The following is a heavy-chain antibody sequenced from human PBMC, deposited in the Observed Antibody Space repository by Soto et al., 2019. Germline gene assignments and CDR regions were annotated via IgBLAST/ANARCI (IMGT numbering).Heavy chain of an antibody. V-gene: IGHV2-5*02. D-gene: IGHD1-1*01. J-gene: IGHJ4*02. CDR3: AHRLGGFTWNDGYLDY. Sequence: QITLKESGPTLVEPTETLTLTCSFSGFSLTTHPMGVGWIRQPPGRALEWLAVIYWDDDKRYNPSLRSRLTLTKDTSKRQVVLTMTSMEPADTATYYCAHRLGGFTWNDGYLDYWGQGTLVTVSS. CDR2: IYWDDDK. CDR1: GFSLTTHPMG.